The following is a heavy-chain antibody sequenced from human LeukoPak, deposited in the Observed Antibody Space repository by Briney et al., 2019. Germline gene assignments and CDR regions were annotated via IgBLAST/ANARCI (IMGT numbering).Heavy chain of an antibody. CDR2: IYYSGST. CDR1: GGSISSSSYY. V-gene: IGHV4-39*07. Sequence: SETLSLTCTVSGGSISSSSYYWGWIRQPPGKGLEWIGSIYYSGSTYYNPSLKSRVTISVDTSKNQFSLKLSSVAAADTAVYYCARVPDYYGSGSYSDYWGQGTLVTVSS. D-gene: IGHD3-10*01. CDR3: ARVPDYYGSGSYSDY. J-gene: IGHJ4*02.